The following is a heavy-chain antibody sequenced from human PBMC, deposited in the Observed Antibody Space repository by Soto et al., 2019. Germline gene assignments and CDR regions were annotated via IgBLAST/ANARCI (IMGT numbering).Heavy chain of an antibody. CDR3: ARHSSSWYWLPGGANGFAP. Sequence: QVQLVQSGAEVKKPGASVKVSCKASGYTFTSYGISWVRQAPGQGLEWMGWISAYNGNTNYAQKLQGRVTMTTDTATRTAYMELGSLRSDDTAVYYCARHSSSWYWLPGGANGFAPWGQGTLVTVSS. CDR1: GYTFTSYG. D-gene: IGHD6-13*01. V-gene: IGHV1-18*01. CDR2: ISAYNGNT. J-gene: IGHJ5*02.